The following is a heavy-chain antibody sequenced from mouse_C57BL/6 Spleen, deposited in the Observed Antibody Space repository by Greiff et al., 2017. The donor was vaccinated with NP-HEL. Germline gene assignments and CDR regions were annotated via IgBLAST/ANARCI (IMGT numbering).Heavy chain of an antibody. Sequence: VQLQQSGAELVKPGASVKISCKASGYAFSSYWMNWVKQRPGKGLEWIGQIYPGDGDTNYNGKFKGKATLTADNSSSTAYMQRSSLTSEDSAVYVCARGGATVVVDYWGQGTTLTVSS. J-gene: IGHJ2*01. D-gene: IGHD1-1*01. CDR3: ARGGATVVVDY. CDR2: IYPGDGDT. CDR1: GYAFSSYW. V-gene: IGHV1-80*01.